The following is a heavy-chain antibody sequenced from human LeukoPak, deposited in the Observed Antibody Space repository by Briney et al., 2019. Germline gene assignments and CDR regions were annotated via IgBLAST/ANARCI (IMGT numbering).Heavy chain of an antibody. CDR1: GFTVSSSY. D-gene: IGHD1-26*01. CDR2: IYSGGST. Sequence: PGGSLRLSCAASGFTVSSSYMSWVRQAPGKGLEWVSIIYSGGSTYYANSVKGRFTISKDNAKNSLYLQSNTLRAENTAVYYCARDPTSAWETAFDIWGQGTMVTVSS. CDR3: ARDPTSAWETAFDI. J-gene: IGHJ3*02. V-gene: IGHV3-66*01.